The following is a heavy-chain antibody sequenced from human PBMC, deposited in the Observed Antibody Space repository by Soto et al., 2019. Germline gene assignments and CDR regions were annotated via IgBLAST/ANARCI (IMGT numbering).Heavy chain of an antibody. J-gene: IGHJ5*02. CDR1: GYTFTSYG. D-gene: IGHD1-26*01. CDR2: ISAYNGNT. V-gene: IGHV1-18*01. CDR3: ARKWELPNWFDP. Sequence: ASLKVSCKASGYTFTSYGISWVLQAPGQGLEWMGWISAYNGNTNYAQKLQGRVTMTTDASTSTAYMELRSLRSDDTAVYYCARKWELPNWFDPWGQGXLVTVYS.